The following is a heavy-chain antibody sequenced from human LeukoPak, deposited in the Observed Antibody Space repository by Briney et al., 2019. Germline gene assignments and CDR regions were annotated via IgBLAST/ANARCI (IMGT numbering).Heavy chain of an antibody. Sequence: GASAKESSKASGYTFTGDNMQWVQQGPAPRPLCIPWINPNSGGTNYAQKFQGRVTMTRDTSISTAYMELSRLRSDDTAVYYCARVVVPAARGSDYWGQGTLVTVSS. CDR1: GYTFTGDN. D-gene: IGHD2-2*01. CDR3: ARVVVPAARGSDY. J-gene: IGHJ4*02. CDR2: INPNSGGT. V-gene: IGHV1-2*02.